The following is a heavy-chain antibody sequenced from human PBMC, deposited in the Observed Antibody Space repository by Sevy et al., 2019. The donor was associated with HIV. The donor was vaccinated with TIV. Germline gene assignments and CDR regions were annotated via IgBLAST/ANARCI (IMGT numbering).Heavy chain of an antibody. CDR2: ISTGTDHI. J-gene: IGHJ4*02. D-gene: IGHD3-10*01. V-gene: IGHV3-21*05. CDR3: VRRGVDAYNVYFDL. CDR1: GYTFPPFS. Sequence: GGSLRLSCTASGYTFPPFSFNWVRQAPGKGLEWLSYISTGTDHIYYADSAKGRFTISRDDAKNSVYLEMKSLRDQDTALYYCVRRGVDAYNVYFDLWGQGTLVTVSS.